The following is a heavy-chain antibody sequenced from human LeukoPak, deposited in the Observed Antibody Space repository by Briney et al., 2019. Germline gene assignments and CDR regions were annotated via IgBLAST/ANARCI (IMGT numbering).Heavy chain of an antibody. CDR2: IYYSGST. Sequence: SETLSLTCTVSGGSISSSSYYWGWIRQPPGKGLGWIGSIYYSGSTYYNPSLKSRVTISVDTSKNQFSLKLSSVTAADTAVYYCASQGGYFDYWGQGTLVTVSS. CDR3: ASQGGYFDY. J-gene: IGHJ4*02. V-gene: IGHV4-39*01. D-gene: IGHD3-16*01. CDR1: GGSISSSSYY.